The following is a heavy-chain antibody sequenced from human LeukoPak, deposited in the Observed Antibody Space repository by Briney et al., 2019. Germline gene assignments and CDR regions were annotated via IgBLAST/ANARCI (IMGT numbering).Heavy chain of an antibody. V-gene: IGHV3-23*01. J-gene: IGHJ4*02. Sequence: GGSLRPSCAASGFTFSSYAMSWVRQAPGKGLEWVSAISGSGGSTYYADSVKGRFTISRDNSKNMLYLQMNSLRAEDTAVYYCATWERQLALFDYWGQGTLVTVSS. CDR2: ISGSGGST. D-gene: IGHD6-13*01. CDR3: ATWERQLALFDY. CDR1: GFTFSSYA.